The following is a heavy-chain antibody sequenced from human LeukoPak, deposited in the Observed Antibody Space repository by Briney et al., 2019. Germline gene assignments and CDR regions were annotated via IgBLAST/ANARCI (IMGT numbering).Heavy chain of an antibody. V-gene: IGHV3-21*01. D-gene: IGHD6-19*01. CDR2: IRSSSSYI. J-gene: IGHJ5*02. Sequence: GGSLRLSCAASGFTFRSYSMNWVRQAPGKGLEWVSSIRSSSSYIYYADSVKDRFNISRDNAKNSLYLQMNSLRAEDTAVYYCASQHSSAPWGQGTLVTVSS. CDR1: GFTFRSYS. CDR3: ASQHSSAP.